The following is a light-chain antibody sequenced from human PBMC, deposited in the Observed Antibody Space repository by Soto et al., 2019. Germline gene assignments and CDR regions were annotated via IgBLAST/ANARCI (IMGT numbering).Light chain of an antibody. CDR2: WAS. CDR1: QSVLYSSNNKNY. CDR3: QQYYSTPLT. J-gene: IGKJ4*01. V-gene: IGKV4-1*01. Sequence: DIVMTQSPDSLAVSLGERATINCKSSQSVLYSSNNKNYLAWYQQKPGQPPKLLIYWASTRESGVPDRFSGSGSGTDCTRTSSSLQSEDVAVYCCQQYYSTPLTFGGGTKVEIK.